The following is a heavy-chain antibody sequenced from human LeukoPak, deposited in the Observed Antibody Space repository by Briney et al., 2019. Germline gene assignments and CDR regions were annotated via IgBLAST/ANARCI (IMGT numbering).Heavy chain of an antibody. D-gene: IGHD1-26*01. J-gene: IGHJ4*02. CDR1: GFTFSTYG. CDR3: VIGVGASDTDY. Sequence: GGSLRLSCAASGFTFSTYGMNWVRQAPGKGLEWVARIKRKIDGETTDYAAPVKGKFTISRDDSKNTLLLQMNSLKSEDTAVYHCVIGVGASDTDYWGQGTLVTVSS. CDR2: IKRKIDGETT. V-gene: IGHV3-15*01.